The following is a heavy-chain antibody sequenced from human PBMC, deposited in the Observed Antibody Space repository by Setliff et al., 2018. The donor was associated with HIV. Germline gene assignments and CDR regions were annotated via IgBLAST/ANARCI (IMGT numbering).Heavy chain of an antibody. V-gene: IGHV1-18*04. D-gene: IGHD3-22*01. Sequence: ASVKVSCKASGYTFTAYGITWVRQAPGQGLEWMGWMSAYSGDTKYAQKIQGRVNMTRDTSTDTAYVELRSLRFDDTALYYCVRGYYYDKTGYGTFNIWGQGTVVTVSS. CDR2: MSAYSGDT. CDR1: GYTFTAYG. CDR3: VRGYYYDKTGYGTFNI. J-gene: IGHJ3*02.